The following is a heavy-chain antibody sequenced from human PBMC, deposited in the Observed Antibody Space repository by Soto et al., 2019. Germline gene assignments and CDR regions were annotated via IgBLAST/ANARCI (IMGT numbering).Heavy chain of an antibody. CDR3: TRDQGGSYDSWFDP. CDR2: ISSGGSYI. J-gene: IGHJ5*02. Sequence: EVQVVESGGGLVQPGGSLRLSCSFTFSMYSMSWVRQAPGKGLEWVASISSGGSYIKYADSVKGRSTISRDNAKNSVSLQMNSLRVDDTAVYFCTRDQGGSYDSWFDPWGQGTLVTVSS. V-gene: IGHV3-21*01. CDR1: FTFSMYS. D-gene: IGHD1-26*01.